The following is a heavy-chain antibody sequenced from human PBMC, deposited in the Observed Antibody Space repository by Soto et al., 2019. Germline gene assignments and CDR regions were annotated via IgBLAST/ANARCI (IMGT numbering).Heavy chain of an antibody. J-gene: IGHJ4*02. CDR2: ISAYNGNT. V-gene: IGHV1-18*01. Sequence: ASVKVSCKASGYTFTSYCISWGRQAPGQGLEWMGGISAYNGNTNYAQKLQGRVTMTTDTSTSTAYMELRSLRSDDTAVYYCARDVGVVVTAIIDYWGQGTLVTVSS. CDR1: GYTFTSYC. CDR3: ARDVGVVVTAIIDY. D-gene: IGHD2-21*02.